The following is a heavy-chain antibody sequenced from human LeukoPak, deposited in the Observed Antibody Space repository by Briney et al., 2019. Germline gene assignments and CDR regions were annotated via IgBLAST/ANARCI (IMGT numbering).Heavy chain of an antibody. J-gene: IGHJ4*02. CDR1: GFTFSDYY. V-gene: IGHV3-11*04. Sequence: GGSLRLSCAASGFTFSDYYMSWIRQAPGKGLEWVSYISSSGDTMSYADSVKGRFTIFRDNAKNSLYLQMNSLRAEDAAVYYCARVRGSYATDYWGQGALVTVSS. D-gene: IGHD3-16*01. CDR3: ARVRGSYATDY. CDR2: ISSSGDTM.